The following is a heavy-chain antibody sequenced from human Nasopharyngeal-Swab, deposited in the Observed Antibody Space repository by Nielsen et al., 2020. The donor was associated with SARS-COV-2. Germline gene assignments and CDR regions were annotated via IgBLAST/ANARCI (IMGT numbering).Heavy chain of an antibody. D-gene: IGHD4-23*01. CDR2: IYSGGST. V-gene: IGHV3-53*01. CDR1: GFTVSSNY. J-gene: IGHJ4*02. Sequence: GESLKISCAASGFTVSSNYMSWVRQAPGKGLEWVSVIYSGGSTYCADSVKGRFTISRDNSKNTLYLQMNSLRAEDTAVYYCAYGGNSLFDYWGQGTLVTVSS. CDR3: AYGGNSLFDY.